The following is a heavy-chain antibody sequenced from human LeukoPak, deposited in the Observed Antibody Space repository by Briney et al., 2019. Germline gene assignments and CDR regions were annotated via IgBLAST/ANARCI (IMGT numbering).Heavy chain of an antibody. D-gene: IGHD6-19*01. CDR2: IYYSGST. J-gene: IGHJ4*02. V-gene: IGHV4-59*01. CDR3: ARASASSGWSLDY. Sequence: SETLSLTCTVSGGSISSYYWSWIRQPPGKGLEWIGYIYYSGSTNYNPSLKSRVTISVDTSKNQFSLKLSSVTAADTAVYYCARASASSGWSLDYWGQGTLVTVSS. CDR1: GGSISSYY.